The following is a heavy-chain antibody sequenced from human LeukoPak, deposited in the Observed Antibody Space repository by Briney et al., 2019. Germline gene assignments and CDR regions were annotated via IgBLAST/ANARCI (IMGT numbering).Heavy chain of an antibody. Sequence: SVKVSCKASGGTFSSYAISWVRQAPGQGLEWMGRIIPIFGIANYAQKFQGRVTITADKSTSTAYMELSSLRSEDTAVYYCARDGDVNRSGGFGYWGQGTLVTVSS. CDR1: GGTFSSYA. D-gene: IGHD3-10*01. V-gene: IGHV1-69*04. CDR3: ARDGDVNRSGGFGY. CDR2: IIPIFGIA. J-gene: IGHJ4*02.